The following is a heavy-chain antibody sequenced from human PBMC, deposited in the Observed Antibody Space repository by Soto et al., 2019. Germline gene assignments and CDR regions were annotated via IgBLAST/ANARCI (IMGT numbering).Heavy chain of an antibody. D-gene: IGHD2-21*02. Sequence: PVGTLRLSCAASGCSFTNFAMSWVRQAPGKGLEWVAGIGASGDITWYADSVKGRLSISSDNSKNTLYLQLNSLRFEDKAVYYCAKDDFTDRGDDYFDYWGPGT. CDR2: IGASGDIT. CDR3: AKDDFTDRGDDYFDY. V-gene: IGHV3-23*01. CDR1: GCSFTNFA. J-gene: IGHJ4*02.